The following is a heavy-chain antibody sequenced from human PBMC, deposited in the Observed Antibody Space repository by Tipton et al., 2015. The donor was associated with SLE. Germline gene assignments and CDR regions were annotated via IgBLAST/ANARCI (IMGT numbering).Heavy chain of an antibody. D-gene: IGHD1-26*01. J-gene: IGHJ1*01. CDR1: GFTFSPYW. CDR2: IDTDGSST. V-gene: IGHV3-74*01. Sequence: SLRLSCVASGFTFSPYWMHWVRQAPGKGLVWVSCIDTDGSSTSYADSVKGRFTISRDNTKNSLYLQMNSLRAEDTAVYYCSRDIQFVGSTEYFHHWGQGTLVTVSS. CDR3: SRDIQFVGSTEYFHH.